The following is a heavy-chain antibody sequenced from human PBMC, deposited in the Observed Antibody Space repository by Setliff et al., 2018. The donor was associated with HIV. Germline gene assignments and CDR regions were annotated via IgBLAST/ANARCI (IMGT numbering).Heavy chain of an antibody. CDR3: AREYSSSSANWYFDL. V-gene: IGHV4-61*09. Sequence: SETLSLTCTVSGGSISSGSYYWSWIRQPAGKGLEWIGHIYSSGSTNYNPSFKSRVTISVDVSKNQFYLKLSSVTAADTAVYYCAREYSSSSANWYFDLWGRGTLVTVSS. CDR1: GGSISSGSYY. J-gene: IGHJ2*01. D-gene: IGHD6-6*01. CDR2: IYSSGST.